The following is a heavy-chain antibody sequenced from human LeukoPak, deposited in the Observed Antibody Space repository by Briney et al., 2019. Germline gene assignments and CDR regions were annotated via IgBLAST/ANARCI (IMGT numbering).Heavy chain of an antibody. CDR1: GGSISSYY. Sequence: SETLSLTCTVSGGSISSYYWSWIRQPPGKGLEWIGYIYYSGSTNYNPSLKSRVTISVDTSKNQFSLKLSSVTAADTAVYYCARDFKGITIFGVVTHWYFDLWGRGTLVTVSS. CDR3: ARDFKGITIFGVVTHWYFDL. V-gene: IGHV4-59*01. CDR2: IYYSGST. J-gene: IGHJ2*01. D-gene: IGHD3-3*01.